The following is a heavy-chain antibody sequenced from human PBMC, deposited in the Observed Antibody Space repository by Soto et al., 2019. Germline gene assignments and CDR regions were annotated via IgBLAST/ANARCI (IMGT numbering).Heavy chain of an antibody. CDR2: IWWDGSKT. CDR3: ARDFGSFDSGTAYFDY. Sequence: GGSLRLSCAASGYSFSTYGMDWVRQAPGKGLEWVAVIWWDGSKTYYADSVKGRFTVSRDDSKNTLYLQMDSLRAEDTAVYYCARDFGSFDSGTAYFDYWGQGALVTVSS. J-gene: IGHJ4*01. CDR1: GYSFSTYG. V-gene: IGHV3-33*01. D-gene: IGHD3-10*01.